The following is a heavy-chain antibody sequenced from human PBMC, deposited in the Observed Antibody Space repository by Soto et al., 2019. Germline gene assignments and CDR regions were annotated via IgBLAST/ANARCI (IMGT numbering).Heavy chain of an antibody. Sequence: SETLSLTCTVSGGSISSSSYYWGWIRRPPGKGLEWIGSIYYSGSTYYNPSLKSRVTISVDTSKNQFSLKLSSVTAADTAVYYCARHHPGTTTVTTNWFDPRGQGTLVTVSS. CDR3: ARHHPGTTTVTTNWFDP. D-gene: IGHD4-4*01. V-gene: IGHV4-39*01. CDR1: GGSISSSSYY. J-gene: IGHJ5*02. CDR2: IYYSGST.